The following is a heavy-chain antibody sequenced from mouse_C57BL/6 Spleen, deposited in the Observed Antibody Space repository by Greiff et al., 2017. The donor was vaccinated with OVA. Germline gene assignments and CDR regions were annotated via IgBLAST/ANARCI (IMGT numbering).Heavy chain of an antibody. CDR2: IYPGSGST. CDR3: ARYGTTVVAPFDY. D-gene: IGHD1-1*01. CDR1: GYTFTSYW. V-gene: IGHV1-55*01. Sequence: VQLQQSGAELVKPGASVKMSCKASGYTFTSYWITWVKQRPGQGLEWIGDIYPGSGSTNYNEKFKSKATLTVDTSSSTAYMQLSSLTSEDSAVYYCARYGTTVVAPFDYWGQGTTLTVSS. J-gene: IGHJ2*01.